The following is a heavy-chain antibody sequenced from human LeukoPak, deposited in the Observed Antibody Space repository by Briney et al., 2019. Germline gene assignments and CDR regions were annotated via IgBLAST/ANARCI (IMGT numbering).Heavy chain of an antibody. V-gene: IGHV1-3*01. Sequence: ASVKVSCKASGYTFTSYAMHWVRQAPGQRLEWMGWINAGNGNTKYSQKFQGRVTITRDTSASTAYMELSSLRSEDTAVYYCARNDYDILTGSPLDYYYYGMDVWGQGTTVTVSS. CDR1: GYTFTSYA. J-gene: IGHJ6*02. CDR2: INAGNGNT. D-gene: IGHD3-9*01. CDR3: ARNDYDILTGSPLDYYYYGMDV.